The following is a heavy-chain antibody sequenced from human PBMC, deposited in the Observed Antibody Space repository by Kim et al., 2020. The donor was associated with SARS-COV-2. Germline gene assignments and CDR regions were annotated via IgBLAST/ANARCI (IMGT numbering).Heavy chain of an antibody. V-gene: IGHV5-10-1*01. CDR3: ARGLGYDSSGYYYYFDY. J-gene: IGHJ4*02. CDR2: IDPSDSYT. Sequence: GESLKISCKGSGYSFTSSWITWVRQMPGKGLEWMGTIDPSDSYTNYSPSFQGHVTISADKSISTAYLLWSSLKASDTAMYYCARGLGYDSSGYYYYFDYWGQGTLVTVSS. CDR1: GYSFTSSW. D-gene: IGHD3-22*01.